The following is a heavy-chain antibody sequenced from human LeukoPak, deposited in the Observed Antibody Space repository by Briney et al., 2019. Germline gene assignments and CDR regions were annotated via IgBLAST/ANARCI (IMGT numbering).Heavy chain of an antibody. Sequence: GRSRRLSCAASGFTFGSFWMSWVRQPPGKGREWVANIKQDGSETYDVDSVNGGFTISRENAKNSLYLQRNSLRAEDTAVYYCAREYSGSGAQNWFDPWGRGTLVTVSS. CDR2: IKQDGSET. D-gene: IGHD1-26*01. J-gene: IGHJ5*02. CDR1: GFTFGSFW. V-gene: IGHV3-7*01. CDR3: AREYSGSGAQNWFDP.